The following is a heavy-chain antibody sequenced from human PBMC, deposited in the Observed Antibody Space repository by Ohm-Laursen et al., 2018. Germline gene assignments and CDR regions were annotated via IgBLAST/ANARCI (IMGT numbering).Heavy chain of an antibody. D-gene: IGHD3-22*01. Sequence: SLRLSCSAPGFTLRDHGMHWVRQAPGKGLEWVSLISYDGGNKYYIDSAKGRFTISRDNVQNSLYLQMNSLTAGDTAVYYCARAAEYYDSSGYYLGYYYYAMDVWGQGATVTVS. J-gene: IGHJ6*02. CDR3: ARAAEYYDSSGYYLGYYYYAMDV. CDR1: GFTLRDHG. CDR2: ISYDGGNK. V-gene: IGHV3-30*03.